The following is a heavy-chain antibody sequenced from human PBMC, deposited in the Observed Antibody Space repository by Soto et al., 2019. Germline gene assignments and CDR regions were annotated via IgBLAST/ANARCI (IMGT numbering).Heavy chain of an antibody. V-gene: IGHV3-23*01. CDR2: ISGSGGST. Sequence: PGGSLSLACAASGFTFSSYTMSWVRQAPGKGLEWVSAISGSGGSTYYADSVKGRFTISRDNSKNTLYLQMNSLRAEDTAVYYCASWNYVIPFDYWGQGTLVTVSS. CDR1: GFTFSSYT. D-gene: IGHD1-7*01. J-gene: IGHJ4*02. CDR3: ASWNYVIPFDY.